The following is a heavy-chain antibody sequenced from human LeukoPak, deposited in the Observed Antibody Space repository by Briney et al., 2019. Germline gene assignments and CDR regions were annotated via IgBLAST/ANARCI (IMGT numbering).Heavy chain of an antibody. CDR3: AKDSRPRFDTSGWYSFDY. Sequence: GGSLRLSCAASGFTFDDYAMHWVPQAPGKGLEWVAGTSWNSGTIVYGDSVKGRFTISRDNAKDSLWLQMNRLRAEDMALYYCAKDSRPRFDTSGWYSFDYWGQGTLVTVSS. CDR2: TSWNSGTI. D-gene: IGHD6-19*01. J-gene: IGHJ4*02. V-gene: IGHV3-9*03. CDR1: GFTFDDYA.